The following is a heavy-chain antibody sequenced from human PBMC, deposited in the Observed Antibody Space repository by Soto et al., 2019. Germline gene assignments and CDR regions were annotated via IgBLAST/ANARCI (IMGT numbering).Heavy chain of an antibody. D-gene: IGHD2-2*01. CDR3: ARRRIVVVPDAMDNNWFDP. Sequence: QVQLVQSGAEVKKPGASVKVSCKASGYTFTSYGISWVRQAPGQGLEWMGWISAYNGNTNYAQKLQGRVTMTTDTYTSTAYMERRSLRSDDTAVYYCARRRIVVVPDAMDNNWFDPWGQGTLVTVSS. CDR1: GYTFTSYG. CDR2: ISAYNGNT. V-gene: IGHV1-18*01. J-gene: IGHJ5*02.